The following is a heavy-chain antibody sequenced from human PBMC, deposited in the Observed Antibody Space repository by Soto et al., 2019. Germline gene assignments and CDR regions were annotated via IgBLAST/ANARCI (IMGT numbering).Heavy chain of an antibody. D-gene: IGHD5-12*01. J-gene: IGHJ4*02. Sequence: GGSLSLSCAASGFTFGSNWMSWVRQAPGKGLEWVANIKRDGSEKYYVDSVKGRFTISRDNAKNTLYLQMNSLRADDTAVYYCASLEWESSGYADYWGQGTQVTVSS. CDR3: ASLEWESSGYADY. V-gene: IGHV3-7*03. CDR2: IKRDGSEK. CDR1: GFTFGSNW.